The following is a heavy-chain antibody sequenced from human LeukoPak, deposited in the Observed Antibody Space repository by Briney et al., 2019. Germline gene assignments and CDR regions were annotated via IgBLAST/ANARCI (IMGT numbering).Heavy chain of an antibody. CDR3: AREYYCRLDY. D-gene: IGHD3-10*01. V-gene: IGHV3-72*01. CDR2: IRNKSNSYTT. J-gene: IGHJ4*02. CDR1: GFSFSDNY. Sequence: GGSLRLSCAAPGFSFSDNYMDWVRQAPGQGLEWVGRIRNKSNSYTTDYAASVRGRFTISIDDSKNSLYLEMNSLKTEDTAVYYCAREYYCRLDYWGRGTLVTVSS.